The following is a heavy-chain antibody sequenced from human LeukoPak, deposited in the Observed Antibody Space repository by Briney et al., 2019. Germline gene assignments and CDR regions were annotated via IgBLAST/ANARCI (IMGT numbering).Heavy chain of an antibody. CDR1: IGSISSSKW. V-gene: IGHV4-4*02. J-gene: IGHJ3*02. CDR2: IYLYGTT. CDR3: ARLNTVTSRTLDAFDI. Sequence: PSETLSLTCSVSIGSISSSKWWSWVRQSPVKGLEWIGEIYLYGTTNYNPSFTSRVTMSVDRSRNQFSLKLSSVTAADTAVYYCARLNTVTSRTLDAFDIWGQGTMVTVSS. D-gene: IGHD4-17*01.